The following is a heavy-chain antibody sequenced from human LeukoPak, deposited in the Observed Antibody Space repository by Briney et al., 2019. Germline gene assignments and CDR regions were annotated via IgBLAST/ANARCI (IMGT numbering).Heavy chain of an antibody. V-gene: IGHV3-23*01. J-gene: IGHJ4*02. Sequence: PGGSLRLSCAASGFTSSAYGMTWVRQAPGKGLEWVSIISSTGLSTYYADSVKGRFTISRDTSKNTLYLQMNSLRAEDTAIYYCAARPGRVPIYFDYWGQGTLVTVSS. CDR1: GFTSSAYG. CDR2: ISSTGLST. CDR3: AARPGRVPIYFDY. D-gene: IGHD3-10*01.